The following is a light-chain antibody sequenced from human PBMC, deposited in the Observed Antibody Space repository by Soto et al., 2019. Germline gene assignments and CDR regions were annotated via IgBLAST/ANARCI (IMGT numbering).Light chain of an antibody. CDR2: DVT. CDR1: SSDVGGYDY. V-gene: IGLV2-11*01. CDR3: CSYAGSYTYV. J-gene: IGLJ1*01. Sequence: QSALTQPRSVSGSPGQSVTISCTGTSSDVGGYDYVSWYQQHPAKAPKLVIYDVTKRPSGVPDRFSGSKSGNTASLTISGLQAEDEANYYCCSYAGSYTYVFGTGTKLTVL.